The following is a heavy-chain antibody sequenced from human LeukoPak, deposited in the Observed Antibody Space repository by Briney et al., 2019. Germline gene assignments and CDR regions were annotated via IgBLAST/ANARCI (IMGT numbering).Heavy chain of an antibody. V-gene: IGHV3-23*01. CDR1: GFTFSSNA. J-gene: IGHJ4*02. D-gene: IGHD4-23*01. CDR2: ISGSGGST. CDR3: ASAVVTPDRFDY. Sequence: GGSLRLSCAASGFTFSSNAMSWVRQAPGKGLEWVSAISGSGGSTYYADSVKGRFTISRDNSKNTMYLQMNSLRAEDTAVYYCASAVVTPDRFDYWGQGTLVTVSS.